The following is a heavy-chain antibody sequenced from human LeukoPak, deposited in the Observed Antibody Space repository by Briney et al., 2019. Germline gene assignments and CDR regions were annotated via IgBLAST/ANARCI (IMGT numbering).Heavy chain of an antibody. J-gene: IGHJ4*02. Sequence: GGSLRLSCAASGFTFSNYAMSWVRQAPGKGLECVSAISDSGDKTDYADSVRGRFTIYRDNSKDTLYLQMNSLGAADTAVYYCARDRSPAAGTPYYFDYWGQGTLVTVSS. D-gene: IGHD6-13*01. CDR1: GFTFSNYA. CDR3: ARDRSPAAGTPYYFDY. CDR2: ISDSGDKT. V-gene: IGHV3-23*01.